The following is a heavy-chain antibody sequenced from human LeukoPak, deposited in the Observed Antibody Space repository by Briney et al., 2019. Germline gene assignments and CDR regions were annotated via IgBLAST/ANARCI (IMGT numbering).Heavy chain of an antibody. D-gene: IGHD6-13*01. J-gene: IGHJ4*02. CDR3: ARGSDIAAAVKIYGSEF. CDR2: INGDGGST. V-gene: IGHV3-74*01. Sequence: PGGSLRLSCEASGFTFSNFWMHWVRQVPGKGLLWVSRINGDGGSTSYADPVKGRFTISRDNAKNTLYLQMNSLRVEDTAVYYCARGSDIAAAVKIYGSEFWGQGTLVTVSS. CDR1: GFTFSNFW.